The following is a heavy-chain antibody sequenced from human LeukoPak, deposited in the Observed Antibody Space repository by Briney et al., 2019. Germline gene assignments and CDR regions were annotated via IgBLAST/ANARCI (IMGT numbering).Heavy chain of an antibody. D-gene: IGHD3-22*01. CDR2: INHSGST. J-gene: IGHJ4*02. CDR1: GGSFSGYY. Sequence: SETLSLTCAVYGGSFSGYYWSWIRQPPGKGLEWIGEINHSGSTNYNPSLKSRATISVDTSKNQFSLKLSSVTAADTAVYYCARGSYYYDSSGYPLMHFDYWGQGTLVTVSS. V-gene: IGHV4-34*01. CDR3: ARGSYYYDSSGYPLMHFDY.